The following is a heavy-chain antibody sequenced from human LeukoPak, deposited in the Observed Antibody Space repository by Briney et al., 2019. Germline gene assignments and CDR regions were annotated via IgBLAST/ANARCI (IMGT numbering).Heavy chain of an antibody. D-gene: IGHD3-16*01. Sequence: SETLSLTCTVFGRSISGYYWNWLRQPPGKGLEWVGYIYYNGVTKYTPSLKSRVTISIDTSKNQFSLRLSSVTAADTAIYYCARDARPYYYAAGLDSWGQGTLVTVSS. V-gene: IGHV4-59*01. CDR1: GRSISGYY. J-gene: IGHJ4*02. CDR3: ARDARPYYYAAGLDS. CDR2: IYYNGVT.